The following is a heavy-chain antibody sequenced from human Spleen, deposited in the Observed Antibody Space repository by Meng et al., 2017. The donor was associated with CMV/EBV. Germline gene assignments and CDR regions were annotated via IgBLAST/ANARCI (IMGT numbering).Heavy chain of an antibody. CDR3: ETVEVNSGTYEYYQR. Sequence: GDTFSSYAIAWVRQAPGQGLEWMGRIIPILDVTNYAQRFQGRVTISADKSTATTYMELSRLRSEDTALYFCETVEVNSGTYEYYQRWGQGTLVTVSS. J-gene: IGHJ1*01. D-gene: IGHD3-10*01. V-gene: IGHV1-69*04. CDR1: GDTFSSYA. CDR2: IIPILDVT.